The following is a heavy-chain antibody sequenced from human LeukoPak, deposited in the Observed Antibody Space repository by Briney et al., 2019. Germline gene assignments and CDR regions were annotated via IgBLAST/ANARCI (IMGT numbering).Heavy chain of an antibody. J-gene: IGHJ3*02. CDR1: GFTFSSYS. Sequence: GGSLRLSCAASGFTFSSYSMNWVRQAPGKGLEWVSYISSSSSTIYHADSVKGRFTISRDNAKSSLYLQMNSLRAEDTAVYYCARDRFEPEDAFDIWGQGTMVTVSS. CDR3: ARDRFEPEDAFDI. D-gene: IGHD1-14*01. V-gene: IGHV3-48*04. CDR2: ISSSSSTI.